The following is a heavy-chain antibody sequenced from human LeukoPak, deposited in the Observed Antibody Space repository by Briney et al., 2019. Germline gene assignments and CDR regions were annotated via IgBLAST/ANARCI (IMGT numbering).Heavy chain of an antibody. CDR2: ISGSGGST. D-gene: IGHD3-9*01. CDR3: AKDQYILTGNFDY. Sequence: GGSLRLSCAASGFTFSSYAMGWVRQAPGKGLEWVSAISGSGGSTYYADSVKGRLTISRDNSKNTLYLQMNSLRAEDTAVYYCAKDQYILTGNFDYWGQGTLVTVSS. CDR1: GFTFSSYA. V-gene: IGHV3-23*01. J-gene: IGHJ4*02.